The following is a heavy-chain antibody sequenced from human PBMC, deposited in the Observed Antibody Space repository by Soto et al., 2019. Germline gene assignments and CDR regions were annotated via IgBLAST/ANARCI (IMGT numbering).Heavy chain of an antibody. D-gene: IGHD4-17*01. CDR2: MNPNSGNT. CDR3: ARAFSGDYIGLDAFDI. Sequence: QVQLVQSGAEVKKPGASVKVSCKASGYTFTSYDINWVRQATGQGLEWMGWMNPNSGNTGYAQKFQGRVTMTRNTSISTAYMELSSLRSEDTAVYYCARAFSGDYIGLDAFDIWGQGTMVPVSS. CDR1: GYTFTSYD. V-gene: IGHV1-8*01. J-gene: IGHJ3*02.